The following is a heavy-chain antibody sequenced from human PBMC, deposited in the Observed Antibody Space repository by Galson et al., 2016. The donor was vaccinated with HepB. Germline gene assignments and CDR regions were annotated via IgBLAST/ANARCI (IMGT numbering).Heavy chain of an antibody. Sequence: ETLSLTCAVYGGSFSGYYWSWIRQSPGKGLEWIGEVFQSGDTNYNPSLKSRATILVDRSKNQFSLRLTSVTAADTAVYYCASLPLGYCSGPSCYWEFDFWGQGTLVIVSS. J-gene: IGHJ4*02. CDR2: VFQSGDT. CDR3: ASLPLGYCSGPSCYWEFDF. D-gene: IGHD2-2*01. CDR1: GGSFSGYY. V-gene: IGHV4-34*12.